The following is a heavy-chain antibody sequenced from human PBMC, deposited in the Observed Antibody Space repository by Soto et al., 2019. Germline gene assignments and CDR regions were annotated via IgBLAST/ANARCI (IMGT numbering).Heavy chain of an antibody. CDR2: IWYDGSNK. Sequence: HVQLVESGGGVVQPGRSLRLSCAASGFTFSSSGMHWVRQAPGKGLEWVAVIWYDGSNKYYADSVKGRFTISRDNSKNTLYLQMNRLRDEDTAVYYCARDHAREWVCGYYYYYGMDVWGQATTVTVSS. D-gene: IGHD3-3*01. J-gene: IGHJ6*02. V-gene: IGHV3-33*01. CDR3: ARDHAREWVCGYYYYYGMDV. CDR1: GFTFSSSG.